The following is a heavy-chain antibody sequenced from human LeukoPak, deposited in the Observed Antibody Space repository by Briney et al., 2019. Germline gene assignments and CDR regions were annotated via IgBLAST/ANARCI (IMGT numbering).Heavy chain of an antibody. CDR3: ARALLQGYYDFWSGYVPNWFDP. D-gene: IGHD3-3*01. CDR2: IYYSGST. Sequence: TLSLNCTVSGGSISSGGYYWSWIRQHPGKGLEWIGYIYYSGSTYYNPSLKSRVTISVDTSKNQFSLKLSSVTAADTAVYYCARALLQGYYDFWSGYVPNWFDPWGQGTLVTVSS. CDR1: GGSISSGGYY. V-gene: IGHV4-31*03. J-gene: IGHJ5*02.